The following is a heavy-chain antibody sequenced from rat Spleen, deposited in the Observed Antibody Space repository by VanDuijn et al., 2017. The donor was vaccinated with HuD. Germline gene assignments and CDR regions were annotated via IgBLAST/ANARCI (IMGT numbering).Heavy chain of an antibody. V-gene: IGHV5S23*01. CDR3: ATLTGRGFAY. Sequence: EVQLVESGGGLVQPGRSLKLSCVASGFTFSDYNMAWVRQTPKKGLEWVASISTGGGNTYYRDSVKGRFTISRDNAKSTLYLQMDSLRSEDTATYYCATLTGRGFAYWGQGTLVTVSS. CDR2: ISTGGGNT. CDR1: GFTFSDYN. J-gene: IGHJ3*01. D-gene: IGHD5-1*01.